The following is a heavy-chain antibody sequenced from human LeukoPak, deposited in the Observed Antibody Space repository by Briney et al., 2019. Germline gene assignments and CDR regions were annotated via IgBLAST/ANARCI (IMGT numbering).Heavy chain of an antibody. CDR1: GGSINNYY. V-gene: IGHV4-59*01. CDR3: ARDSYTGSHFEDTFDI. D-gene: IGHD1-26*01. CDR2: ISYSGNT. Sequence: SETLSLTCTVSGGSINNYYWSWIRQPPGKGLEWIGHISYSGNTNYNSSLRSRVTISVDTSINQFSLRLSSVTAADTAVYYCARDSYTGSHFEDTFDIWGQGTMVTVSS. J-gene: IGHJ3*02.